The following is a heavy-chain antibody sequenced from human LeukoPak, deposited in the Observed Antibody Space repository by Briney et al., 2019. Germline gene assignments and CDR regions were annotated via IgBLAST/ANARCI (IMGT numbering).Heavy chain of an antibody. V-gene: IGHV1-24*01. D-gene: IGHD2-2*01. Sequence: ASVKVSCKVSGYTLTELSMHWLRQAPGKGLEWMGGFDPEDGETIYAQKFQGRVTMTEDTSTDTAYMELSSLRSEDTAVYYCATDSAWQPRPSYYYYGMDVWGQGTTVTVSS. CDR2: FDPEDGET. CDR3: ATDSAWQPRPSYYYYGMDV. CDR1: GYTLTELS. J-gene: IGHJ6*02.